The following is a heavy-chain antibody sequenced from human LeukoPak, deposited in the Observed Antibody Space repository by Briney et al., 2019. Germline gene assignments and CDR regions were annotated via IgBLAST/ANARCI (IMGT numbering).Heavy chain of an antibody. CDR1: GGSFSGYY. CDR3: ARRKVILYGGNSGLDY. J-gene: IGHJ4*02. CDR2: INRSGST. D-gene: IGHD4-23*01. Sequence: SETLSLTCAVYGGSFSGYYWSWIRQPPGKGLEWIGEINRSGSTNYNPSLKSRVTISVDTSKNQFSLKLSSVTAADTAVYYCARRKVILYGGNSGLDYWGQGTLVTVSS. V-gene: IGHV4-34*01.